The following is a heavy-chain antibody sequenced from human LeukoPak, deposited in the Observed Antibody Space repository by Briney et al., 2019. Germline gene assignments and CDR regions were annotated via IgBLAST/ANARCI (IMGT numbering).Heavy chain of an antibody. Sequence: ASVKVSRKVSGYTLTELSMHWVRQAPGKGLEWMGGFDPEDGETIYAQKFQGRVTMTEDTSTDTAYMELSSLRSEDTAVYYCATGYCSGGSCFVHRFGVFDYWGQGTLVTVSS. CDR3: ATGYCSGGSCFVHRFGVFDY. J-gene: IGHJ4*02. V-gene: IGHV1-24*01. D-gene: IGHD2-15*01. CDR2: FDPEDGET. CDR1: GYTLTELS.